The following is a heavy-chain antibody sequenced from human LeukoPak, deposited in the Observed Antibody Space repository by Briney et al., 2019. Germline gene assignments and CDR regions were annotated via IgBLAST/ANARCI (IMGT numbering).Heavy chain of an antibody. CDR2: ISSSSSLI. J-gene: IGHJ4*02. CDR1: GFTFSSSD. CDR3: ARFFVDTAMVTVTHSLDY. D-gene: IGHD5-18*01. V-gene: IGHV3-21*01. Sequence: GGSLRLSCAASGFTFSSSDMDWVRQAPGEGLEWVASISSSSSLIYYTDSVKGRFTISRDNAKNLLYLQMNSLRAEDTAVYYCARFFVDTAMVTVTHSLDYWGQGTLVTVSS.